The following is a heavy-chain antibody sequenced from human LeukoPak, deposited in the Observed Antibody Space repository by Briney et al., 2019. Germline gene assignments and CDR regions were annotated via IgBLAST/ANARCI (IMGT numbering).Heavy chain of an antibody. Sequence: QTGGSLRPSCAASGFTFSSYWMTWIRQAPGKGLEWVANIKQDGSEKYYVDSVKGRFTISRDNAKNALYLQMNSLRAEDTAVYYCARDTGGGYSCYDCWGQGTLVTVSS. CDR1: GFTFSSYW. D-gene: IGHD5-18*01. CDR2: IKQDGSEK. J-gene: IGHJ4*02. CDR3: ARDTGGGYSCYDC. V-gene: IGHV3-7*01.